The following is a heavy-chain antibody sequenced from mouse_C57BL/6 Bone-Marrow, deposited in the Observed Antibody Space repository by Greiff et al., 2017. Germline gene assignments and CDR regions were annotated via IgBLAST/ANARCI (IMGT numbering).Heavy chain of an antibody. D-gene: IGHD2-1*01. CDR3: ARYRYYGNYWFAY. CDR1: GYTFTSYW. Sequence: QVQLQQPGAELVKPGASVKLSCKASGYTFTSYWMHWVKQRPGQGLEWIGMIHPNSGSTNYNEKFKSKATLTVDQSSSTAYMQLSSLTSEDSAVYYCARYRYYGNYWFAYWGQGTLVTVSA. V-gene: IGHV1-64*01. J-gene: IGHJ3*01. CDR2: IHPNSGST.